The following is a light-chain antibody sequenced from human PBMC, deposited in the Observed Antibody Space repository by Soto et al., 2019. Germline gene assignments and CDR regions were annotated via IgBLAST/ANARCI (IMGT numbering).Light chain of an antibody. CDR1: QSVRSN. J-gene: IGKJ1*01. CDR3: QHYNDWPT. Sequence: EIVMTQSPATLSVSPGERATLSCRASQSVRSNLAWYQQKPGQAPRLLIYGASTRATGIPARFSGSGSGTEFTRTISSLQSEDFAVYYCQHYNDWPTFGLGTKVEIK. CDR2: GAS. V-gene: IGKV3-15*01.